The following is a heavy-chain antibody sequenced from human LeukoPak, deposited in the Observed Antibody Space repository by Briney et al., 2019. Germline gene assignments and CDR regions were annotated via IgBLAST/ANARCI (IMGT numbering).Heavy chain of an antibody. CDR2: TIPIFGTA. Sequence: SVKVSCKASGGTFSSYAISWVRQAPGQGLEWMGGTIPIFGTANYAQKFQGRVTITADKSTSTAYMELSSLRSEDTAVYYCARGRSGYDSVDYWGQGTLVTVSS. V-gene: IGHV1-69*06. D-gene: IGHD5-12*01. CDR3: ARGRSGYDSVDY. J-gene: IGHJ4*02. CDR1: GGTFSSYA.